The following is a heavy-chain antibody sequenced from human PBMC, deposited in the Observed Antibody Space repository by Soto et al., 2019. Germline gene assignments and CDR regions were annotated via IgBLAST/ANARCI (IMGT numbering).Heavy chain of an antibody. V-gene: IGHV1-3*01. CDR2: INDGNGNT. CDR1: GYTFTSYA. CDR3: ARPTEYSYGLGNAFDI. J-gene: IGHJ3*02. Sequence: QVQLVQSGAEVKKPGASVKVSCKASGYTFTSYAMHWVRQAPGQRLEWMGWINDGNGNTKYSQKFQGRVTITRDTSASTANIELSSLRSEDTAVYYCARPTEYSYGLGNAFDIWGQGTMVTVAS. D-gene: IGHD5-18*01.